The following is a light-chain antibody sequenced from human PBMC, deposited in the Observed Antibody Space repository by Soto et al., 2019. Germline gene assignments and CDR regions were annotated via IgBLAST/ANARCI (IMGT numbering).Light chain of an antibody. V-gene: IGKV3-11*01. CDR2: DAS. Sequence: EIVLTQSPATLSLSPGESATLSCRASQSVSRYIAWYQQKPGQAPRLLIYDASNRATGIPARFSGSGSGTDFTLTISSLEPADFAVYYCQQRNSWPLTFGGGTKVDIK. CDR1: QSVSRY. J-gene: IGKJ4*01. CDR3: QQRNSWPLT.